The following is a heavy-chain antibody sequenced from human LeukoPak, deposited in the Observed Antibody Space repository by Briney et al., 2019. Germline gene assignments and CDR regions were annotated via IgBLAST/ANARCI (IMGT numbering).Heavy chain of an antibody. CDR2: IYSTGSS. J-gene: IGHJ4*02. D-gene: IGHD3-10*01. V-gene: IGHV4-61*02. Sequence: SETLSLTCTVSGGSISSSSYYWGWIRQPAGKGLEWIGRIYSTGSSNYNPSLKSRVTMSVDTSKNQFSLSLSSVTAADTAVYFCAREVVGSANYRAFYFVYWGRGTLVTVSS. CDR1: GGSISSSSYY. CDR3: AREVVGSANYRAFYFVY.